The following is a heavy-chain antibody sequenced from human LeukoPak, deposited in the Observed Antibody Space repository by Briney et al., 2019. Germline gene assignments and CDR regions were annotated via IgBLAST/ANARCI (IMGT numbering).Heavy chain of an antibody. CDR1: GGSISSSSYY. Sequence: SETLSLTCTVSGGSISSSSYYWGWIRQPPGKGLEWIGSIYYSGSTYYNPSLKSRVTISVDTSKNQFSLKLSSVTAADTAVYYCARLQPGERYYYYYYMDVWGKGTTVTVSS. CDR2: IYYSGST. J-gene: IGHJ6*03. V-gene: IGHV4-39*07. D-gene: IGHD4-11*01. CDR3: ARLQPGERYYYYYYMDV.